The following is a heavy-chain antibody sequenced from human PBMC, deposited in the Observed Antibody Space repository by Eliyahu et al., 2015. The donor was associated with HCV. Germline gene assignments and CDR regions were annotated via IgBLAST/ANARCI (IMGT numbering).Heavy chain of an antibody. CDR3: ARLAYSSNWYIDS. V-gene: IGHV3-74*01. Sequence: EVHLVESGGGLVQPGGSLRLSCAASGFTFSRYWMKWVRQVPGKGLVWXSRINGDGSDITYADSVKGRFTVSRDNAKNTLYLEMTSLRADDTALYYCARLAYSSNWYIDSWGQGTLVTVSS. D-gene: IGHD6-13*01. J-gene: IGHJ4*02. CDR2: INGDGSDI. CDR1: GFTFSRYW.